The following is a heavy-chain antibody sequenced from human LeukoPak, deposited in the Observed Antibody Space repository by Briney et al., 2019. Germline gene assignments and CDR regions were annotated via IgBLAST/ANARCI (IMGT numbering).Heavy chain of an antibody. D-gene: IGHD4-11*01. CDR3: ASATVTSGYYYYYMDV. CDR2: IYYGGNT. J-gene: IGHJ6*03. CDR1: GGSISRNSDY. Sequence: SETLSLTCTVSGGSISRNSDYWGWIRQPPGRGLEWIGLIYYGGNTNYNPSLKSRVTISVDTSKNQFSLKLSSVTAADTAVYYCASATVTSGYYYYYMDVWGKGTTVTVSS. V-gene: IGHV4-39*07.